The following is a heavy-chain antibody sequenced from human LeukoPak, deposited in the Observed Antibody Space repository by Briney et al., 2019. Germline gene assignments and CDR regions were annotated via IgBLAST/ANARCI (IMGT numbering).Heavy chain of an antibody. J-gene: IGHJ4*02. D-gene: IGHD6-25*01. V-gene: IGHV3-11*01. CDR1: GFTFSDYY. CDR3: AGEAVSGYDY. CDR2: ISSSGGTI. Sequence: GGSLRLSCAATGFTFSDYYMSWIRQAPGKGLEWVSYISSSGGTIYYADSVKGRFTISRDNAKNSLYLQMNSLRAEDTAVYYCAGEAVSGYDYWGQGTLVTVSS.